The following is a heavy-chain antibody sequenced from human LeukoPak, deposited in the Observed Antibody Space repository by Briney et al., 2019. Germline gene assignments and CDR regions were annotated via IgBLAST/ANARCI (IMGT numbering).Heavy chain of an antibody. CDR3: ARETGCSSTSCYGDWFDP. D-gene: IGHD2-2*01. CDR2: TGSTGVST. CDR1: GFTFSSYA. J-gene: IGHJ5*02. Sequence: QPGGSLRLSCAASGFTFSSYAMNWVRQAPGKGLEWVSGTGSTGVSTFYADSVKGRFTISRDNAKNSLYLQMNSLRAEDTAVYYCARETGCSSTSCYGDWFDPWGQGTLVTVSS. V-gene: IGHV3-23*01.